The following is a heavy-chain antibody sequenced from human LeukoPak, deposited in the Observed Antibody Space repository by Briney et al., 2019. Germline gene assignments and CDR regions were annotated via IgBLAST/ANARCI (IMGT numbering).Heavy chain of an antibody. CDR1: GFTFTSSA. V-gene: IGHV1-58*01. J-gene: IGHJ6*02. CDR2: IVVGSGNT. CDR3: AAAVDTAMVLYYYYGMDV. Sequence: TSVTVSCKASGFTFTSSAVQWVRQARGQRLEWIGCIVVGSGNTNYAQKFQERVTITRDMSTSTAYMELSSLRSEDTAVYYCAAAVDTAMVLYYYYGMDVWGQGTTVTVSS. D-gene: IGHD5-18*01.